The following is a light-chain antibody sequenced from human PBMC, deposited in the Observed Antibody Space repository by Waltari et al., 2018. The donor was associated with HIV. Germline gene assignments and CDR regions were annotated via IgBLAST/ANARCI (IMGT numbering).Light chain of an antibody. CDR1: QSLLYRSNNKNY. CDR3: LQYFSTPRT. Sequence: DIVLTQFPDSLAVSLGERATVNCQSNQSLLYRSNNKNYLAWYQQRPGQPPKMLIYWASTREYGVPDRFSGSGTGTDFTLTISSLQAEDVAVYYCLQYFSTPRTFGGGTKVEIK. V-gene: IGKV4-1*01. CDR2: WAS. J-gene: IGKJ4*01.